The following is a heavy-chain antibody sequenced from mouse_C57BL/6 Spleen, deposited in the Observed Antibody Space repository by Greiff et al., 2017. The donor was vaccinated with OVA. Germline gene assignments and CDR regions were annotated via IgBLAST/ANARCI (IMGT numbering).Heavy chain of an antibody. V-gene: IGHV2-3*01. CDR2: ICGDGGT. J-gene: IGHJ4*01. CDR1: GFSLTSYG. Sequence: VQLKESGPGLVAPSQSLSITCTVSGFSLTSYGVSWVRQPPGKGLEWLGVICGDGGTNSHSALISRLSISKENSKSQVCLKLNSLQTDDTATYDGAKKSNTYYYAMDYWGQGTSVTVAS. CDR3: AKKSNTYYYAMDY. D-gene: IGHD2-5*01.